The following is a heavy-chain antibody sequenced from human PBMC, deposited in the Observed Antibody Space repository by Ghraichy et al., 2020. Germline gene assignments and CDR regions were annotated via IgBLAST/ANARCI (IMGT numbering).Heavy chain of an antibody. Sequence: GESLNISCAASGFTFSSYAMSWVRQAPGKGLEWVSAISGSGGSTYYADSVKGRFTISRDNSKNTLYLKMNSLRAEDTAVYYCAKDYSSSWYSWAHRGYFHHWGKGSLVTVFS. J-gene: IGHJ1*01. D-gene: IGHD6-13*01. V-gene: IGHV3-23*01. CDR3: AKDYSSSWYSWAHRGYFHH. CDR1: GFTFSSYA. CDR2: ISGSGGST.